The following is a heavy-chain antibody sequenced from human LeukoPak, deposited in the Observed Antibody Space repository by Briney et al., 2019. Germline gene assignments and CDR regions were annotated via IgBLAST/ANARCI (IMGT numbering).Heavy chain of an antibody. D-gene: IGHD2-15*01. J-gene: IGHJ3*02. CDR3: ARVGYCIGSSCPRWDVFDM. CDR1: GFTFNDHG. Sequence: GGSLRLYCAASGFTFNDHGMNWVRQPPGKGLEWVSGINWNGGSTDYADFVKGRFTISRDSATNSLFLQMNSLRVEDTAFYFCARVGYCIGSSCPRWDVFDMWGRGTMVTVSS. V-gene: IGHV3-20*04. CDR2: INWNGGST.